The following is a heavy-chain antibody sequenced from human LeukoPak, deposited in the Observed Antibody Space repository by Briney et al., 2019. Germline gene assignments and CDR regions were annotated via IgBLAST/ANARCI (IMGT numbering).Heavy chain of an antibody. D-gene: IGHD6-13*01. CDR3: ARGSSWYYFDY. Sequence: SATLSLTCTVSGGSISSYYWSWIRQPPGKGLEWIGYIYYSGSTNYNPSLKSRVTISVDTSKNQFSLKLSSVTAADTAVYYCARGSSWYYFDYWGQGTLVTVSS. CDR1: GGSISSYY. J-gene: IGHJ4*02. V-gene: IGHV4-59*01. CDR2: IYYSGST.